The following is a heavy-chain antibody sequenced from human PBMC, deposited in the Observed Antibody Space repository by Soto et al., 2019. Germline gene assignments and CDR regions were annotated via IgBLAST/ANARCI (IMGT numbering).Heavy chain of an antibody. CDR2: IKGDGSST. D-gene: IGHD3-16*01. J-gene: IGHJ4*02. V-gene: IGHV3-74*01. CDR3: ARGLWGFYGQDY. Sequence: EVQLVESGGGLVQPGGSLRLSCAASGFTFSDYWMHWVRQAPGKGLVWVSRIKGDGSSTSNADSVEGRFTISRDNAKNTLYLQMNSRRAEDTAVYYCARGLWGFYGQDYWGQGTLVTVSS. CDR1: GFTFSDYW.